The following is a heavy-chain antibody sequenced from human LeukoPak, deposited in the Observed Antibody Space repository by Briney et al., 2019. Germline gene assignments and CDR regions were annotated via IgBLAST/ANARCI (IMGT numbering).Heavy chain of an antibody. J-gene: IGHJ6*02. CDR1: GYSFTSYW. Sequence: GESLKISCKGSGYSFTSYWIGCVRQMPGKGLEWVVIIYAGDSDNRYGPSFQGQVTISAAKSISTAYLQWSSLKASDTAMYYCARHMGKASEYTRMDVWGQGTTVTVSS. D-gene: IGHD6-6*01. CDR2: IYAGDSDN. CDR3: ARHMGKASEYTRMDV. V-gene: IGHV5-51*01.